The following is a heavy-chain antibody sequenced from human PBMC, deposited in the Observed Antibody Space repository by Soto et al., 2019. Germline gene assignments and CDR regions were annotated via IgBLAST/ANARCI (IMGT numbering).Heavy chain of an antibody. CDR1: GGSFSGYY. V-gene: IGHV4-34*01. CDR3: ARGGGTMIVVVPHTGCWFDP. J-gene: IGHJ5*02. D-gene: IGHD3-22*01. CDR2: INHSGST. Sequence: SETLSLTCAVYGGSFSGYYWSWIRQPPGKGLEWIGEINHSGSTNYNPSLKSRVTISVDTSKNQFSLKLSSVTAADTAVYYCARGGGTMIVVVPHTGCWFDPWGQGTLVTVSS.